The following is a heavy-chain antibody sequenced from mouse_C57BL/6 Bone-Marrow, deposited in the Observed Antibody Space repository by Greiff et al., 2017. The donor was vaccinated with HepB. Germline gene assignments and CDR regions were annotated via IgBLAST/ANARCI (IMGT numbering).Heavy chain of an antibody. V-gene: IGHV1-72*01. CDR2: IDPNSGGT. CDR1: GYTFTSYW. J-gene: IGHJ1*03. D-gene: IGHD1-1*01. CDR3: ARKVRFGITTDWYFDV. Sequence: VQLQQPGAELVKPGASVKLSCKASGYTFTSYWMHWVKQRPGRGLEWIGRIDPNSGGTKYNEKFKSKATLTVDKPSGTAYMQLSSLTSEDSAVYYCARKVRFGITTDWYFDVWGTGTTVTVSS.